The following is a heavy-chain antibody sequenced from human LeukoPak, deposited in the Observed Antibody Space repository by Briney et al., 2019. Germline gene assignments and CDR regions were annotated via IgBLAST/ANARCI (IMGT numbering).Heavy chain of an antibody. J-gene: IGHJ4*02. CDR3: ARDLIYGGNTYFDY. D-gene: IGHD4-23*01. CDR1: GYTFTSNG. Sequence: GASVKVSCKASGYTFTSNGISWVRQAPGQGLEWMGWISGYNGNTNYAQKLQGRVTMTTDTSTSTAYMELRSLRSDDTAVYYCARDLIYGGNTYFDYWGQGTLVTVSS. V-gene: IGHV1-18*01. CDR2: ISGYNGNT.